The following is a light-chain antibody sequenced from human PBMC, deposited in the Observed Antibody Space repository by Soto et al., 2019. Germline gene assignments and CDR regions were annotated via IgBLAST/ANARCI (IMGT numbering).Light chain of an antibody. CDR3: AAWDDTLNGLYV. V-gene: IGLV2-18*01. CDR1: STDFVSYNR. Sequence: QSVLTQPPSVSGSPGQSVTISCTGTSTDFVSYNRVSWYQQPPGTAPKLIIYEASNRPSGVPDRFSGSKSGNTASLTISGLQAADEADYYCAAWDDTLNGLYVFGTGTKV. J-gene: IGLJ1*01. CDR2: EAS.